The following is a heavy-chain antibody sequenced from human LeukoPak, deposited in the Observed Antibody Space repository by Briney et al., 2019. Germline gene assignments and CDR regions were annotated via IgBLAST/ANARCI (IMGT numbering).Heavy chain of an antibody. J-gene: IGHJ4*02. CDR1: GYTFTSYA. Sequence: ASVKVSCKASGYTFTSYAMHWVRQAPGQRLEWKGWINAGNGNTKYSQKFQGRVTITRDTSASTAYMELSSLRSEDTAVYYCARVLIAARFFVRREYYFDYWGQGTLVTVSS. V-gene: IGHV1-3*01. D-gene: IGHD6-6*01. CDR2: INAGNGNT. CDR3: ARVLIAARFFVRREYYFDY.